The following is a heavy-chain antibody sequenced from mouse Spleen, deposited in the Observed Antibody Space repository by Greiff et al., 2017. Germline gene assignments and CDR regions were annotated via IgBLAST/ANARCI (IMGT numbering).Heavy chain of an antibody. CDR1: GFTFSSYA. D-gene: IGHD2-4*01. CDR2: ISSGGSYT. V-gene: IGHV5-9-3*01. Sequence: EVKLMESGGGLVKPGGSLKLSCAASGFTFSSYAMSWVRQTPEKRLEWVATISSGGSYTYYPDSVKGRFTISRDNAKNTLYLQMSSLRSEDTAMYYCARPPQFYYDYPWFAYWGQGTLVTVSA. J-gene: IGHJ3*01. CDR3: ARPPQFYYDYPWFAY.